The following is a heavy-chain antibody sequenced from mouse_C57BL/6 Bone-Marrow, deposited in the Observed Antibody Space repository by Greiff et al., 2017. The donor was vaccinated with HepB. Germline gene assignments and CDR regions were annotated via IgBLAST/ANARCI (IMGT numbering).Heavy chain of an antibody. CDR3: ARIYYDYDGGFDY. V-gene: IGHV1-78*01. J-gene: IGHJ2*01. Sequence: VKLMESDAELVKPGASVKISCKVSGYTFTDHTIHWMKQRPEQGLEWIGYIYPRDGSTKYNEKFKGKATLTADKSSSTAYMQLNSLTSEDSAVYFCARIYYDYDGGFDYWGQGTTLTVSS. CDR1: GYTFTDHT. D-gene: IGHD2-4*01. CDR2: IYPRDGST.